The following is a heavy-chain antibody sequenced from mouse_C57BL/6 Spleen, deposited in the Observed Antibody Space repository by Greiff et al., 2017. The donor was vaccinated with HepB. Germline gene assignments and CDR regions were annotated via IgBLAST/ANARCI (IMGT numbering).Heavy chain of an antibody. J-gene: IGHJ1*03. D-gene: IGHD2-2*01. Sequence: VKVVESGPGLVAPSQSLSITCTVSGFSLTSYAISWVRQPPGKGLEWLGVIWTGGGTNYNSALKSRLSISKDNSKSQVFLKMNSLQTDDTARYYCARNYYGYDNWYFDVWGTGTTVTVSS. CDR2: IWTGGGT. CDR1: GFSLTSYA. V-gene: IGHV2-9-1*01. CDR3: ARNYYGYDNWYFDV.